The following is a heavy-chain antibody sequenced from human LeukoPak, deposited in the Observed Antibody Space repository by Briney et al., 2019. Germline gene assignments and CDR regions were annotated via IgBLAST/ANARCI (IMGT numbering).Heavy chain of an antibody. CDR2: IWYDGSNK. V-gene: IGHV3-33*01. CDR3: ATHCSGGSCYDY. CDR1: GFTFSSYG. J-gene: IGHJ4*02. Sequence: PGGSLRLSCAASGFTFSSYGMHWVRQAPGKGLEWVAVIWYDGSNKYYADSVKGRFTISRDNSKNTLYLQMNSLRAEDTAVYYCATHCSGGSCYDYWGQGTLVTVSS. D-gene: IGHD2-15*01.